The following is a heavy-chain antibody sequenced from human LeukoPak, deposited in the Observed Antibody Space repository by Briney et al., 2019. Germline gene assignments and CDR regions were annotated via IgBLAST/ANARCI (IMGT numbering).Heavy chain of an antibody. Sequence: SCKASGGTFSSYAMSWVRQAPGKGLEWVSAISGSGGSTYYADSVKGRFTISRDNSKNTLYLQMNSLRAEDTAVYYCAKLGGSYRSFDYWGQGTLVTVSS. CDR1: GGTFSSYA. V-gene: IGHV3-23*01. CDR2: ISGSGGST. CDR3: AKLGGSYRSFDY. D-gene: IGHD1-26*01. J-gene: IGHJ4*02.